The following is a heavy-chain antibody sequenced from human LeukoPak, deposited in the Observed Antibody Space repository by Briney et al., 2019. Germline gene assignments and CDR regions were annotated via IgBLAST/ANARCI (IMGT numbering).Heavy chain of an antibody. Sequence: GGSLRLSCAASGFTFSNYAMSWVRQAPGKGLXXXXXXXXSGGSTYYADSVKGRFTISRDNSKNTLYLQMNSLRAEDTAVYYCAKWGDYDVLTGYYDPDYWGQGTLVTVSS. CDR2: XXXSGGST. J-gene: IGHJ4*02. D-gene: IGHD3-9*01. CDR3: AKWGDYDVLTGYYDPDY. CDR1: GFTFSNYA. V-gene: IGHV3-23*01.